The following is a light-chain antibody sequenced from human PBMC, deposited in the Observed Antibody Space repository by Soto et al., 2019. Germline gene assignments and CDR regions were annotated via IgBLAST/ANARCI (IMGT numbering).Light chain of an antibody. V-gene: IGLV2-14*01. CDR3: SSYTSSNTLV. CDR1: SSDVGGYNY. J-gene: IGLJ1*01. Sequence: QSALTQPASVSGSPGQSITISCTGTSSDVGGYNYVSWYQQHPGKAPKFKIYDVSNRPSGVSNRFSGSKSGNTASLTISGLQADDEADYYCSSYTSSNTLVFGTGTQLTVL. CDR2: DVS.